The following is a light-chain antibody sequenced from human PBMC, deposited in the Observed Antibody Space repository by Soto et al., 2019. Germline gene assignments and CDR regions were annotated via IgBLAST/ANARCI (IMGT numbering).Light chain of an antibody. CDR3: KSYAGSNTYV. J-gene: IGLJ1*01. CDR1: KSDIGVYDF. CDR2: EVV. V-gene: IGLV2-8*01. Sequence: QSVLTQPPSASGPPGQSVTISCTGTKSDIGVYDFVSWYQHHPGKAPRLIIYEVVQRPSGVPDRSSGSKSGNTASLTVSGLQAADEADYFCKSYAGSNTYVFGSGTKVTVL.